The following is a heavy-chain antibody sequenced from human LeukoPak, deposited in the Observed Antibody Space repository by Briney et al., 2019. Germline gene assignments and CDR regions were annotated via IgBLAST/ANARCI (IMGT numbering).Heavy chain of an antibody. Sequence: GGSLRLSCAASGFTFSSYGMHWVRQAPGKGLEWVAVIWYDGSNKYYADSVKGRFTISRDNSKNTLYLQMNSLRAEDTAVYHCAKGGGYWDYWGQGTLVTVSS. D-gene: IGHD3-22*01. CDR3: AKGGGYWDY. CDR2: IWYDGSNK. CDR1: GFTFSSYG. V-gene: IGHV3-33*06. J-gene: IGHJ4*02.